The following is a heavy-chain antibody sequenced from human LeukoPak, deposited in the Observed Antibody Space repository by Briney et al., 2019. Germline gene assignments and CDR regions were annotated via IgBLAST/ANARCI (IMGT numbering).Heavy chain of an antibody. CDR1: GFTFSSHG. V-gene: IGHV3-33*01. J-gene: IGHJ4*02. Sequence: GGSLRLSCAASGFTFSSHGIHWVRQAPGKGLEWVAVIFYDGSNKYYADSVKERFTISRDNSKHTLSLQMSSLRAEDTAVYYCARDSQDCLDYWGQGTLVTVSS. D-gene: IGHD3/OR15-3a*01. CDR2: IFYDGSNK. CDR3: ARDSQDCLDY.